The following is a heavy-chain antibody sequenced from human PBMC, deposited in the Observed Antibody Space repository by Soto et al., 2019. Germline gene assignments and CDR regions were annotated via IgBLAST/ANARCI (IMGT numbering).Heavy chain of an antibody. CDR1: GFTFTDSA. CDR2: IRNKVNTYAT. Sequence: EVQLVESGGGLVQPGGSLKLSCAASGFTFTDSAIHWVRQASGKGPEWVGRIRNKVNTYATAYAASVKGRFTISRDDATRTTYLQMNSLKTEDTAVYYCSRRRDWTATDPLDYWGQGTLVTVSS. CDR3: SRRRDWTATDPLDY. D-gene: IGHD2-21*01. V-gene: IGHV3-73*02. J-gene: IGHJ4*02.